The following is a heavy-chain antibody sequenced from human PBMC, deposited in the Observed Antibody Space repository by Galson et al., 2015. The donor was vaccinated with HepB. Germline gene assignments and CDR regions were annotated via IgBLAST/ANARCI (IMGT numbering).Heavy chain of an antibody. Sequence: SLRLSCAASGFTFSSYAMSWVRQAPGKGLEWVSAISGSGGSTYYADSVKGRFTISRDNSKNTLYLQMNSLRAEDTAVYYCAKSVFEVAYSGTAMNNWGQGTLVTVSS. CDR2: ISGSGGST. J-gene: IGHJ4*02. V-gene: IGHV3-23*01. CDR3: AKSVFEVAYSGTAMNN. D-gene: IGHD5-18*01. CDR1: GFTFSSYA.